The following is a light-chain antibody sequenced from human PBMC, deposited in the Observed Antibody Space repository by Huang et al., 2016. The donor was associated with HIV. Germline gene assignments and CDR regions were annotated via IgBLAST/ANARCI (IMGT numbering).Light chain of an antibody. J-gene: IGKJ1*01. Sequence: AIQMTQSPSSLSASVGDSGTITCRAGQDIRNDLGWYQQKPGKAPKFLIYAASNLQNGVPSRFSGSGSGTFFTLTISSLQPEDFATYYCLQDYSYPRTFGQGTKVEVK. CDR1: QDIRND. CDR2: AAS. V-gene: IGKV1-6*01. CDR3: LQDYSYPRT.